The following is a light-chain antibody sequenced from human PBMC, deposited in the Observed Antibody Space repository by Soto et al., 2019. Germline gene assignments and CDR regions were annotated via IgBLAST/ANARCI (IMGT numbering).Light chain of an antibody. Sequence: QSALTQPPSASGSPGQSVAISCTGTSSDIGGYNFVSWYQQHPGKAPKLMIYEVTKRPSGVPDRFSGSKSGNTATLIVSGLQAEDEADYYCSSHGGSNNPYVFGTATNLTVL. CDR1: SSDIGGYNF. CDR2: EVT. J-gene: IGLJ1*01. CDR3: SSHGGSNNPYV. V-gene: IGLV2-8*01.